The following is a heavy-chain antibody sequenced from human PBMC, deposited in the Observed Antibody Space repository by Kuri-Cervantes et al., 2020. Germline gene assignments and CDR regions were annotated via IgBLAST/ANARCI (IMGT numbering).Heavy chain of an antibody. D-gene: IGHD3-10*01. CDR2: ISGSGGST. Sequence: GGSLRLSCAASGFTFSSYAMSWVRQAPGKGLEWVSAISGSGGSTYYADSVKGRFTISRDNAKNSLYLQMNSLRPEDTALYYCTKAPIPNYYASGSYPGWFDPWGQGTLVTVSS. CDR3: TKAPIPNYYASGSYPGWFDP. J-gene: IGHJ5*02. V-gene: IGHV3-23*01. CDR1: GFTFSSYA.